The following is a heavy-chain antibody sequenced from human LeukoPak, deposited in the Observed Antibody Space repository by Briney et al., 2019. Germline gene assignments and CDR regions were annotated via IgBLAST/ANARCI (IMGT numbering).Heavy chain of an antibody. Sequence: GGSLRLSCAASGFTFSNYWMSWVRQAPGKGLECVANIKQDVNDKYYVDSVKGRFTISRDNAKNSLYLQMNSLRAEDTAVYYCAKGRIAVAGYYYFDYWGQGTLVTVSS. J-gene: IGHJ4*02. CDR1: GFTFSNYW. V-gene: IGHV3-7*01. D-gene: IGHD6-19*01. CDR2: IKQDVNDK. CDR3: AKGRIAVAGYYYFDY.